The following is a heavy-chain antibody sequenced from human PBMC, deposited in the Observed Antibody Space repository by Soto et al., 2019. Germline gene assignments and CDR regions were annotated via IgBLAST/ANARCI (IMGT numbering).Heavy chain of an antibody. CDR2: IDPSDSYT. CDR3: ATEPYYYGSGSYYPSPYYYYYGMDV. J-gene: IGHJ6*02. CDR1: GYSFTSYW. Sequence: GESLKISCKGSGYSFTSYWISWVRQMPGKGLEWMGRIDPSDSYTNYSPSFQGHVTISADKSISTAYLQWSSLKASDTAMYYCATEPYYYGSGSYYPSPYYYYYGMDVWGQGTTVTVSS. D-gene: IGHD3-10*01. V-gene: IGHV5-10-1*01.